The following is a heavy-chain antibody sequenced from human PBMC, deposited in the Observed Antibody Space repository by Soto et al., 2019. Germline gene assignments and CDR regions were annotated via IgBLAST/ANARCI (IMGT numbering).Heavy chain of an antibody. J-gene: IGHJ4*02. CDR1: GFTFSNYD. CDR3: ARGAATGFDY. CDR2: IGKAGDT. Sequence: EVQLVESGGGLVQPGGSLRLSCAASGFTFSNYDMHWVRQGRGKGLEWVSGIGKAGDTYYVGSVRGRFTTSRENAKNSLYLQMNSLRAGDTAGYYCARGAATGFDYWGQGTLVTVSS. D-gene: IGHD6-13*01. V-gene: IGHV3-13*04.